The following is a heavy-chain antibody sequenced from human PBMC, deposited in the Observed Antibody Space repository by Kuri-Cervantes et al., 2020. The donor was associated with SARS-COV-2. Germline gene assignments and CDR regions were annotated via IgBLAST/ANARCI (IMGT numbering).Heavy chain of an antibody. J-gene: IGHJ6*02. D-gene: IGHD3-10*01. CDR2: ISSSGSTI. Sequence: GESLKISCAASGFTFGSYSMNWVRQAPGKGLEWVSYISSSGSTIYYADSVKGRFTISRDNAKNSLYLQMNSLRAEDTAVYYCTTDQQWFGESKIYYYGMDVWGQGTTVTVSS. V-gene: IGHV3-48*04. CDR3: TTDQQWFGESKIYYYGMDV. CDR1: GFTFGSYS.